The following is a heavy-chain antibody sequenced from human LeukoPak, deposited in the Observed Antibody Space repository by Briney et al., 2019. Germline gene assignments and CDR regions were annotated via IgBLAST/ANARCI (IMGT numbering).Heavy chain of an antibody. CDR3: ARDGGRSGMDV. CDR1: GYTFTAYY. V-gene: IGHV1-2*02. D-gene: IGHD3-3*01. J-gene: IGHJ6*02. Sequence: ASVKVSCKASGYTFTAYYMHWVRQAPGQGLEWMGWINPNSGVTNYAQQFQGRVTMTRDTSISTAYMELSRLRSDDTAVYYCARDGGRSGMDVWGQGTTVTVSS. CDR2: INPNSGVT.